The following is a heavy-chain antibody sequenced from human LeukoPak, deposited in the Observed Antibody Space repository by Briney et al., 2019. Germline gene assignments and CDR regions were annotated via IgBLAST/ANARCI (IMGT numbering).Heavy chain of an antibody. CDR3: AVTLWLGELGVDY. V-gene: IGHV4-39*01. CDR2: VYYSGST. Sequence: PSETLSLTCTVSGGSISSSSYYWGWIRQPPGKGLEWIGSVYYSGSTYYNPSLKSRVTISVDTSKNQFSLKLSSVTAADTAVYYCAVTLWLGELGVDYWGQGTLVTVSS. CDR1: GGSISSSSYY. J-gene: IGHJ4*02. D-gene: IGHD3-10*01.